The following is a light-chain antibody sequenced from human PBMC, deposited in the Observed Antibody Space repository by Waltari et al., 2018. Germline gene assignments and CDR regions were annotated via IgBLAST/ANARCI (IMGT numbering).Light chain of an antibody. CDR3: QQYYSYPRT. CDR1: QGISSY. Sequence: AIRMTQSPSSFSASTGDSVTITCRASQGISSYFAWYQQKPGKAPNLLIYAASTLQNGVPSRFSGSGSGRDFTLSISCLQSEDFATYYCQQYYSYPRTFGQGTKVEIK. J-gene: IGKJ1*01. CDR2: AAS. V-gene: IGKV1-8*01.